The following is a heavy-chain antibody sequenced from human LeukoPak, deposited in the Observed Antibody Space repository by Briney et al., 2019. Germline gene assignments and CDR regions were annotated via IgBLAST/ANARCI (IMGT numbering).Heavy chain of an antibody. CDR2: INHSGST. CDR1: GGSFSGYY. CDR3: ARKRGGYFDY. V-gene: IGHV4-34*01. D-gene: IGHD3-10*01. J-gene: IGHJ4*02. Sequence: SETLSLTCAVYGGSFSGYYWSWIRQPPGRGLEWIGEINHSGSTNYNPSLKSRVTISVDTSKNQFSLKLSSVTAADTAVYYCARKRGGYFDYWGQGTLVTVSS.